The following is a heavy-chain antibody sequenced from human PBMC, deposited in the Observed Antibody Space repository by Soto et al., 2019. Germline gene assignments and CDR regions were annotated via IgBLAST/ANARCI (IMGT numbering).Heavy chain of an antibody. Sequence: PGGSLRLSCAASGFTFSSYSMNWVRQAPGKGLEWVSYISSSSSTIYYADSVKGRFTISRDNAKNSLYLQMNSLRAEDTAVYYCARALRYSCLACFDYWGKGTLVTVSS. CDR3: ARALRYSCLACFDY. D-gene: IGHD3-9*01. V-gene: IGHV3-48*01. CDR2: ISSSSSTI. J-gene: IGHJ4*02. CDR1: GFTFSSYS.